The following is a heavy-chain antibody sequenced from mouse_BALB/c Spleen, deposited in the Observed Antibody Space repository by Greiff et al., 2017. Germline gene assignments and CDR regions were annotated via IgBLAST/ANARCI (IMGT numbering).Heavy chain of an antibody. CDR2: IWGGGST. CDR1: GFSLTDYG. Sequence: VQLQESGPGLVAPSQSLSITCTVSGFSLTDYGVSWIRQPPGKGLEWLGVIWGGGSTYYNSALKSRLSISKDNSKSQVFLKMNSLQTDDTAMYYCAKHDYYGNFYYAMDYWGQGTSVTVSS. J-gene: IGHJ4*01. D-gene: IGHD2-1*01. V-gene: IGHV2-6-5*01. CDR3: AKHDYYGNFYYAMDY.